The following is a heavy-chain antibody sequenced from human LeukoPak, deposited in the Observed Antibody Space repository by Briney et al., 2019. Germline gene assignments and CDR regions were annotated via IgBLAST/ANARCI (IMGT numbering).Heavy chain of an antibody. CDR2: IYPGDSGT. CDR1: GYTFTTYW. Sequence: GESLKISCKGSGYTFTTYWIGWVRQMPGKGLEWMGIIYPGDSGTRYSPSFQGQVTISVDKSISTAYLQWSRLQASDTAIYYCAKRSTVTRYAFDIWGQGTMVTVSS. D-gene: IGHD4-23*01. CDR3: AKRSTVTRYAFDI. J-gene: IGHJ3*02. V-gene: IGHV5-51*01.